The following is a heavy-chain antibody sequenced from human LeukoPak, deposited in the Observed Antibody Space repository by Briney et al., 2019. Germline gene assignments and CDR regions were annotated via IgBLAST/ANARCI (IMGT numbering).Heavy chain of an antibody. Sequence: GGSLRLSCAASGFTVSSNYMSWVRQAPGKGLEWVSIIYSGGSTFYADSVKGRFTIPRDNAKNSLYLQMNSLRAEDTAVYYCAELGITMIGGVWGKGTTVTISS. CDR3: AELGITMIGGV. CDR1: GFTVSSNY. D-gene: IGHD3-10*02. V-gene: IGHV3-53*01. J-gene: IGHJ6*04. CDR2: IYSGGST.